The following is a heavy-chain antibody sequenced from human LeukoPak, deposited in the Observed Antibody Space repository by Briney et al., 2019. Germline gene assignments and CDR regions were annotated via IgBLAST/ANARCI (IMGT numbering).Heavy chain of an antibody. CDR3: AKAPPYTKYFDY. CDR2: ISNRGDAT. CDR1: GFIFSNYA. Sequence: GGSLRLSCAGSGFIFSNYAMSWVRQAPGQGLEWVSTISNRGDATFYADAVKGRFTISRDNSKNTLYLQMYSLRAEDTAIYYCAKAPPYTKYFDYWGQGTLVTVSS. D-gene: IGHD1-1*01. V-gene: IGHV3-23*01. J-gene: IGHJ4*02.